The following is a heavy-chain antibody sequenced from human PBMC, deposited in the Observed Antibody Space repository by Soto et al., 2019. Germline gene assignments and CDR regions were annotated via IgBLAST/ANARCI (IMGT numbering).Heavy chain of an antibody. Sequence: SETLSLTCTVPGGSISSYYWSWIRQPPGKGLEWIGYIYYSGSTNYNPSLKSRVTISVDTSKNQFSLKLSSVTAADTAVYYCARSTVVVPAAIVGEYFQHWGQGTLVTVSS. CDR2: IYYSGST. CDR1: GGSISSYY. D-gene: IGHD2-2*02. CDR3: ARSTVVVPAAIVGEYFQH. V-gene: IGHV4-59*01. J-gene: IGHJ1*01.